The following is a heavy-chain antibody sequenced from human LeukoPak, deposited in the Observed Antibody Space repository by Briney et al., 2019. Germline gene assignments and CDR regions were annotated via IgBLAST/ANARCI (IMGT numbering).Heavy chain of an antibody. CDR1: GFMFSDHA. D-gene: IGHD5/OR15-5a*01. CDR3: ARQMTSTRLFDS. J-gene: IGHJ5*01. Sequence: GGSLRLSCVASGFMFSDHAFHWVRQSPAKGLEWVALIGSDGSKKYYADSVQGRFTVSRENSKNTLFLQMNTLRADDTAVYFCARQMTSTRLFDSWGQGTLVTVSS. CDR2: IGSDGSKK. V-gene: IGHV3-30*04.